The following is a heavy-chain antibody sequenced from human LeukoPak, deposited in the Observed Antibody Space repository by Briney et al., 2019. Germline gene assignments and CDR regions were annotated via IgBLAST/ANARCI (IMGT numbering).Heavy chain of an antibody. CDR2: IYPGDSDN. Sequence: LGGSLEISWKGSGSRFTSYWIGGVRQMPGKGLEWMGIIYPGDSDNRYSPSCQGEVNISADKSISTAYLQWSSLKASDTAMYYCARHNEYYYGSGRSNWFDPWGQGTLVTVSS. CDR3: ARHNEYYYGSGRSNWFDP. CDR1: GSRFTSYW. D-gene: IGHD3-10*01. V-gene: IGHV5-51*01. J-gene: IGHJ5*02.